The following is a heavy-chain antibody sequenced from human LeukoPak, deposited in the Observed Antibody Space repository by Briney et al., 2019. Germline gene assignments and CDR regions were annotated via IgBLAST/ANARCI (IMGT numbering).Heavy chain of an antibody. Sequence: GASVKVSCKASGGTFSSYAISWVRQAPGQGLEWMGRINPNSGGTNYAQKFQGRVTMTRDTSISTAYMELSGLRSDDTAVYYCARDLSSTSNWELDYWGQGTLVTVSS. V-gene: IGHV1-2*06. CDR3: ARDLSSTSNWELDY. CDR2: INPNSGGT. D-gene: IGHD7-27*01. J-gene: IGHJ4*02. CDR1: GGTFSSYA.